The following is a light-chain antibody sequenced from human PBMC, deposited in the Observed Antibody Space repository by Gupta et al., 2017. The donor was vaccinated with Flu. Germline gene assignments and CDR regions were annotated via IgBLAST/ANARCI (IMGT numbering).Light chain of an antibody. Sequence: SYELTQTPSVSVSPGQTASITCSGNKLGDKYASWYQQKPGQSPLLVIYQDNKRPSGIPERFSGSNSGNTATLTISGAQAMDEADYYCQAWDSNTLFVVFGGGTKLTVL. J-gene: IGLJ2*01. CDR3: QAWDSNTLFVV. CDR2: QDN. CDR1: KLGDKY. V-gene: IGLV3-1*01.